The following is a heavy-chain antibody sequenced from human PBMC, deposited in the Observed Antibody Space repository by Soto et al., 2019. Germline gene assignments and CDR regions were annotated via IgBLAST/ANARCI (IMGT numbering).Heavy chain of an antibody. CDR3: AREVVDGASLWLDP. J-gene: IGHJ5*02. CDR1: GFTFSSND. D-gene: IGHD3-10*01. V-gene: IGHV1-8*01. CDR2: MNAIVAAT. Sequence: ASVKVSCKASGFTFSSNDINWVRQAPGQGLQWMGWMNAIVAATDSPQRFKGRVTMTWNASISTAYMELSDLKSDDTAVYFCAREVVDGASLWLDPWGQGTLVTVSS.